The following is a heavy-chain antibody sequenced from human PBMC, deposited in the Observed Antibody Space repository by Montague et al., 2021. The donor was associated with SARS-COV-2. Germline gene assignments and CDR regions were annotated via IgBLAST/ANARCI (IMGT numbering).Heavy chain of an antibody. CDR3: ARDLYDSAGYLRDAFDI. D-gene: IGHD3-22*01. CDR1: GGSISGYC. CDR2: ISYSGST. V-gene: IGHV4-59*13. Sequence: ETLSLTCTVSGGSISGYCWSWIRQTPGKGLEWIGYISYSGSTNYSPSLKSRVTIFLDTSKNQFSLKLSSVTAADTAVYFCARDLYDSAGYLRDAFDIWGQGTMVTVSS. J-gene: IGHJ3*02.